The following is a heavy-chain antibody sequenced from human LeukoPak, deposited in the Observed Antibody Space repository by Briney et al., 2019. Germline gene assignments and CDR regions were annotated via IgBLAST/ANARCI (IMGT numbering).Heavy chain of an antibody. Sequence: ASVKVSCKASGYTFTSYGISWVRQAPGQGLEWMGWISAYNGNTNYAQKLQGRVTMTTDTSTSTAYMELRSLRSDDTAVYYCASGGYTYPGSIAAPRRFDPWGQGTLVTVSS. V-gene: IGHV1-18*01. D-gene: IGHD6-6*01. CDR2: ISAYNGNT. CDR3: ASGGYTYPGSIAAPRRFDP. CDR1: GYTFTSYG. J-gene: IGHJ5*02.